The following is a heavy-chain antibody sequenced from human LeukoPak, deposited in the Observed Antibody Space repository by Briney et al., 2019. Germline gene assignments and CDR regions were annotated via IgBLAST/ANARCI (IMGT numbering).Heavy chain of an antibody. CDR3: VSSPVLRYFAH. V-gene: IGHV3-66*01. CDR1: GFTVSSIY. J-gene: IGHJ4*02. Sequence: GGSLRLSCAASGFTVSSIYMTWVRQAPGKGLEWVSVIYTGGTYYADSVKGRFTISRDDSKNTLHLQMKSLRAEDTAVYYCVSSPVLRYFAHWGQGTLVSVSS. D-gene: IGHD3-9*01. CDR2: IYTGGT.